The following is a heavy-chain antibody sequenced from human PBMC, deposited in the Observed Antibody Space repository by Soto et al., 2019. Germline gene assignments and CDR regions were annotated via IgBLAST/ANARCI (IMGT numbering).Heavy chain of an antibody. V-gene: IGHV5-51*01. D-gene: IGHD2-15*01. Sequence: GESLKISCKGSGYSFTSYWIGWVRQMPGKGLEWMGIIYPGDSDTRYSPSFQGQVTISADKSISTAYLQWSSLKASDTAMYYCARLRPDGYCSGGSCPRRLDYWGQGTLVPVSS. CDR3: ARLRPDGYCSGGSCPRRLDY. J-gene: IGHJ4*02. CDR1: GYSFTSYW. CDR2: IYPGDSDT.